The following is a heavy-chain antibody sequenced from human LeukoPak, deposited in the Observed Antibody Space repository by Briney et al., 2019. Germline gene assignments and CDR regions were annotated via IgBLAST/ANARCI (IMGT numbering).Heavy chain of an antibody. CDR2: MFISGST. D-gene: IGHD1-26*01. J-gene: IGHJ2*01. V-gene: IGHV4-4*07. CDR1: GGSVGSYY. Sequence: PSETLSLTXTVSGGSVGSYYWSWIRQAAGKGLEWIGRMFISGSTYYNPSLKNRVTMSVDTSKNQFSLKLSSVTAADTAVYYCAKDVSMHGSDYRWYFDLWGRGTLVTVSS. CDR3: AKDVSMHGSDYRWYFDL.